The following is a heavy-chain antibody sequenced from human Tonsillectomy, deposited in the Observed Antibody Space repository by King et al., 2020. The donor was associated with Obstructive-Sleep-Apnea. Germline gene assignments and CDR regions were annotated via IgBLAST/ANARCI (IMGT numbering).Heavy chain of an antibody. V-gene: IGHV2-5*02. CDR3: AHHNGHTYDWGMDV. CDR1: GFSLTTSEVG. D-gene: IGHD5-18*01. CDR2: IYWDDDK. J-gene: IGHJ6*02. Sequence: TLKESGPTLVKPTQTLTLTCTFSGFSLTTSEVGVGWIRQPPGKALEWLALIYWDDDKRYSPSLKNRLTITKATSKNQVVLTMTNIDPVDTATYYCAHHNGHTYDWGMDVWGQGTTVTVSS.